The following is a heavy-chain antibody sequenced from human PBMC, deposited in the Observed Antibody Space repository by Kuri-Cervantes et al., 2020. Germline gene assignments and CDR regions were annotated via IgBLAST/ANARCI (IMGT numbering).Heavy chain of an antibody. V-gene: IGHV3-9*01. CDR2: IDWNSDNI. CDR3: AKVMRHCGSTTCRDFDY. D-gene: IGHD2-2*01. CDR1: GFTFDDYA. Sequence: SLKISCAASGFTFDDYAMHWVRQAPGKGLEWVSGIDWNSDNIGYADSVQGRFTISRDNAKNSLYLQMNSLCVEDTALYYCAKVMRHCGSTTCRDFDYWGQGTLVTVSS. J-gene: IGHJ4*02.